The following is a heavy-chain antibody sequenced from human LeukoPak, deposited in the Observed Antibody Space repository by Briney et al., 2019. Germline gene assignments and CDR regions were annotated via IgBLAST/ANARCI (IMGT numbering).Heavy chain of an antibody. D-gene: IGHD2-15*01. CDR3: ARDQVAYCSGGSCYDYNWFDP. CDR2: IIPIFGTA. J-gene: IGHJ5*02. V-gene: IGHV1-69*06. Sequence: SVKVSCKASGYTFTSYGISWVRQAPGQGLEWMGGIIPIFGTANYAQKFQGRVTITADKSTSTAYMELSSLRSEDTAVYYCARDQVAYCSGGSCYDYNWFDPWGQGTLVTVSS. CDR1: GYTFTSYG.